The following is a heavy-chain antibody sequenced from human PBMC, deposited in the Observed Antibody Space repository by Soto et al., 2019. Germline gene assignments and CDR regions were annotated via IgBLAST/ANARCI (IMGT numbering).Heavy chain of an antibody. CDR3: VRDGAGAYVLGWFGP. J-gene: IGHJ5*02. Sequence: QVQLQESGPGLVKPSQTLSLSCTVSGDSISRGGYYWNWIRQHPRKGLEWIGYIYHGGSTNYNPSLKSRVTISVVASKNQLSLELTNVTAADTAVYYCVRDGAGAYVLGWFGPWGQGILVTVSS. CDR2: IYHGGST. D-gene: IGHD2-21*01. V-gene: IGHV4-31*03. CDR1: GDSISRGGYY.